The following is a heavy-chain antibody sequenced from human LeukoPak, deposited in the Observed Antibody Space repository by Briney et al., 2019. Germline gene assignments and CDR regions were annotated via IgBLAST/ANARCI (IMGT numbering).Heavy chain of an antibody. CDR1: GGSISSYY. V-gene: IGHV4-4*07. J-gene: IGHJ5*02. D-gene: IGHD3-3*01. CDR3: ASSLRSPHYDFWSGYWYWFDP. Sequence: TSETLSLTCTVSGGSISSYYWSWIRQPAGKGLEWIGRIYTSGSTNYNPSLKSRVTMSVDTSKNQFSLKLSSVTAADTAVYYCASSLRSPHYDFWSGYWYWFDPWGQGTLVTVSS. CDR2: IYTSGST.